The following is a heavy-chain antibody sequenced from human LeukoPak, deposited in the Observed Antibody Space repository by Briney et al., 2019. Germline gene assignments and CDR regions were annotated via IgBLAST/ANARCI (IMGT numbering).Heavy chain of an antibody. V-gene: IGHV4-59*08. Sequence: SETLSLTCTVSGAXISSYYWSWIRQPPGKGLEWIGYIYYSGSTNYSPSLKSRLTISVDTSKNQFSLNLRSVTAADTAVYYCARHGIGSSGRYFDYWGQGTLVTVSS. CDR3: ARHGIGSSGRYFDY. CDR1: GAXISSYY. D-gene: IGHD6-19*01. J-gene: IGHJ4*02. CDR2: IYYSGST.